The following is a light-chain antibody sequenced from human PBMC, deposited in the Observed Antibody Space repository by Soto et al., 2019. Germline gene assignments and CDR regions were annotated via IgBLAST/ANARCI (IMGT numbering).Light chain of an antibody. CDR1: SSDVGSYNL. CDR2: EVS. CDR3: CSYAGSSTFWV. J-gene: IGLJ3*02. Sequence: QSVLTQPASVSGSPGQSIPISCTGTSSDVGSYNLVSWYQQHPGKAPKLMIYEVSKRPSGVSNRFSGSKSGNTASLTISGLQAEDEADYYCCSYAGSSTFWVFGGGTKLTVL. V-gene: IGLV2-23*02.